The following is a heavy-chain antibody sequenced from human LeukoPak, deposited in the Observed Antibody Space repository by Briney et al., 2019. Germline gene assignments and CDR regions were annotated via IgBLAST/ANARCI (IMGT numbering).Heavy chain of an antibody. CDR1: GGSISSGGYY. CDR2: IYYSGST. D-gene: IGHD2-2*01. J-gene: IGHJ5*02. CDR3: ARGAAPIVQSGWFDP. V-gene: IGHV4-31*03. Sequence: SETLSLTCTVSGGSISSGGYYWSWIRQHPGKGLEWIGYIYYSGSTYYNPSLKSRVTISVDTSKNQFSLKLSSVTAADTAVYHCARGAAPIVQSGWFDPWGQGTLVTVSS.